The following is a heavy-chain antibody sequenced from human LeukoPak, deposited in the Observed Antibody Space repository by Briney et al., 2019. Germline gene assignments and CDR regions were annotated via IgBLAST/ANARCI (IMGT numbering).Heavy chain of an antibody. J-gene: IGHJ6*02. CDR2: IWYDGSNK. Sequence: PGGSLRLSCAASGFTFSSYGMHWVRQAPGKGLQRVAVIWYDGSNKYYADSVKGRFTISRDNSKNTLYLQMNSLRAEDTAVYYCARDLSHAYYGMDVWGQGTTVTVSS. V-gene: IGHV3-33*01. CDR1: GFTFSSYG. CDR3: ARDLSHAYYGMDV. D-gene: IGHD2/OR15-2a*01.